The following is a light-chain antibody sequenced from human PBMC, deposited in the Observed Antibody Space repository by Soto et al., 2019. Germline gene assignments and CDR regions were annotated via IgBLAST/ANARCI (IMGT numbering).Light chain of an antibody. CDR1: QSVSSSY. CDR3: QQYGSSPFT. V-gene: IGKV3-20*01. Sequence: EIVLTQSPGTLSLSPGERATLSCRASQSVSSSYLAWYQQKPGQAPRRLIYGASTRATAIPDRFSGSGSETDFTLTISRLEPEDFAVYYCQQYGSSPFTFGPGTKVDIK. CDR2: GAS. J-gene: IGKJ3*01.